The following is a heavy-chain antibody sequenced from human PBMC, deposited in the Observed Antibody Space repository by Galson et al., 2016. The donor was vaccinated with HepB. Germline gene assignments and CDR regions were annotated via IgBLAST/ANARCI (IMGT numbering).Heavy chain of an antibody. J-gene: IGHJ4*02. Sequence: LSLTCTVSGDSISSSSYYWGWIRQSPGKGLEWIGNIYYSGNTFYNPSLKSRVTMSVDTFKNEFSLKLSAVTAADTAVYFCARLHCYYIWGGPHYYFDYWGQGNLVTVSS. D-gene: IGHD3-16*01. CDR3: ARLHCYYIWGGPHYYFDY. CDR1: GDSISSSSYY. CDR2: IYYSGNT. V-gene: IGHV4-39*01.